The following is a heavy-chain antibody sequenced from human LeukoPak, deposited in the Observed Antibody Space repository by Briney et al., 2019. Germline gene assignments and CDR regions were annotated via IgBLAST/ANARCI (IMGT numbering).Heavy chain of an antibody. V-gene: IGHV1-69*05. CDR2: IIPIFGTA. J-gene: IGHJ6*03. CDR1: GGTFSSYA. CDR3: ARDAGPAGYYYYYMDV. Sequence: SVKVSCKASGGTFSSYAISWVRQAPGQGLEWMGGIIPIFGTANYAQKFQGRVTITTDESTSTAYMELSSLRSEDTAVYYCARDAGPAGYYYYYMDVWGKGTTVTVSS. D-gene: IGHD6-13*01.